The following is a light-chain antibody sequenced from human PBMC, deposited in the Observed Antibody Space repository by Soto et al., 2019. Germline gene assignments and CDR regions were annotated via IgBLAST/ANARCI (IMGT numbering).Light chain of an antibody. J-gene: IGLJ1*01. V-gene: IGLV1-51*02. CDR3: GTWDSSLSAGPYV. CDR1: SSNIGNNY. CDR2: EKD. Sequence: QSVLTQPPSVSAAPGQKVTISCSGSSSNIGNNYVSWYQQLPGTAPKLLIYEKDKRPSGIPDRFSGSKSGTSATLGITGLQTGDEADYYCGTWDSSLSAGPYVFGTGTKLTVL.